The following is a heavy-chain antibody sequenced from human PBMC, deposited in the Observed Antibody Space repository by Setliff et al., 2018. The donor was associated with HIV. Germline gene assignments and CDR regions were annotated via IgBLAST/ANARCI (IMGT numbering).Heavy chain of an antibody. CDR2: VYYSGST. V-gene: IGHV4-39*01. J-gene: IGHJ4*02. CDR3: ARTPSRGGFDY. D-gene: IGHD3-16*01. CDR1: GGSISSSSFY. Sequence: PSETLSLTCAVSGGSISSSSFYWAWIRQPPGKGLEWIGSVYYSGSTYYNPSLKSRVTISIDTSKNQFSLNLSSVTATDTAVYYCARTPSRGGFDYWGQGTLVTVSS.